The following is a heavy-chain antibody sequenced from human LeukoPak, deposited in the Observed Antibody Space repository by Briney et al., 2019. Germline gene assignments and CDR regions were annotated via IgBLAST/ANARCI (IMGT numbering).Heavy chain of an antibody. CDR2: ISSSSSTI. D-gene: IGHD4-11*01. Sequence: GGSLRLSCAASGFTFDDYAMHWVRQAPGKGLEWVSYISSSSSTIYYADSVKGRFTISRDNAKNSLYLQMNSLRAEDTAVYYCARLAGVHDYSNYGQFDYWGQGTLVTVSS. CDR3: ARLAGVHDYSNYGQFDY. CDR1: GFTFDDYA. V-gene: IGHV3-48*01. J-gene: IGHJ4*02.